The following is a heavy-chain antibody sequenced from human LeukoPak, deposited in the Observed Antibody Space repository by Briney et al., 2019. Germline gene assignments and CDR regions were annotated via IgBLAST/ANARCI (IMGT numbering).Heavy chain of an antibody. CDR2: INPSGGST. D-gene: IGHD3-22*01. J-gene: IGHJ4*02. V-gene: IGHV1-46*01. CDR1: GYTFTSYY. CDR3: AGSIRPVYYDSSGYSLDY. Sequence: ASVKVSCKASGYTFTSYYMHWVRQAPGQGLEWMGIINPSGGSTSYAQKFQGRVTMTRDMSTSTVYMELSSLRSEDTAVYYCAGSIRPVYYDSSGYSLDYWGQGTLVTVSS.